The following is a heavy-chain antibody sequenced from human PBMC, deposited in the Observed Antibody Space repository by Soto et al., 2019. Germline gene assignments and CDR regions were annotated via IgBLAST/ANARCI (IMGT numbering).Heavy chain of an antibody. CDR3: ANQRWYSASASVLPFNY. V-gene: IGHV3-23*01. CDR2: IINSGSSA. Sequence: HPGGSLRLSCAASGFTFSNYAMSWVPQAPGKGLERASGIINSGSSAYYADSVKGRFTISRDNSKNTLDLQMNSLRAEDTGVYYCANQRWYSASASVLPFNYWGQGTLVTVSS. CDR1: GFTFSNYA. D-gene: IGHD6-13*01. J-gene: IGHJ4*02.